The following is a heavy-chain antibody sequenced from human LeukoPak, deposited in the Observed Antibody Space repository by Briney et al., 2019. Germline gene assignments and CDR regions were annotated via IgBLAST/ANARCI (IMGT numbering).Heavy chain of an antibody. Sequence: GGSLRLSCVGSGFRFSSYDMNWVRQAPGRGLEWLSYLTRTSSATWYADSVKGRFTIFRDNAKSSLYLQMNSLRVEDTAAYYCATGGSEYRSDWFDSWGQGTLVNVAS. V-gene: IGHV3-48*01. CDR3: ATGGSEYRSDWFDS. D-gene: IGHD5-18*01. CDR1: GFRFSSYD. J-gene: IGHJ5*01. CDR2: LTRTSSAT.